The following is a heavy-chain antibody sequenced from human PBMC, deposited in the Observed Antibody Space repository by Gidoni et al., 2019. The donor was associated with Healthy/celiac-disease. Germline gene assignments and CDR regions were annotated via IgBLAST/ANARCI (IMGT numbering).Heavy chain of an antibody. D-gene: IGHD6-13*01. CDR3: AGHRLEAWCASWYLDWFDP. CDR2: IDYIGST. V-gene: IGHV4-39*01. Sequence: QLQLQESGPGLVKPSETLSLTCTVSGGSISSSSSYWGWIRQPPGKGLEWIGSIDYIGSTYYNPSLKSRVTISVDTSKDPFSLELGSVTAADAAVYYCAGHRLEAWCASWYLDWFDPWGQGTLVTVSS. J-gene: IGHJ5*02. CDR1: GGSISSSSSY.